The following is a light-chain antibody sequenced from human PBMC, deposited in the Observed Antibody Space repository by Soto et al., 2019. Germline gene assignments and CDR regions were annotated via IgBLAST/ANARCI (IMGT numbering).Light chain of an antibody. CDR2: GAS. V-gene: IGKV3-20*01. CDR1: QSVSSSY. CDR3: QQYGSSQIT. J-gene: IGKJ5*01. Sequence: IVLPPAPGSLSFLPGQRATLPCKASQSVSSSYLAWYQQKPGQAPRLLIYGASSRATGIPDRFSGSGSGTDFTLTISRLEPEDFAVYYCQQYGSSQITFGQGTRLEIK.